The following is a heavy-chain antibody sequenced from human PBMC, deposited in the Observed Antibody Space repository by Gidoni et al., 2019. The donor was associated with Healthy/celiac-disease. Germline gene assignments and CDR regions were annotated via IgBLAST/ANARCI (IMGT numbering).Heavy chain of an antibody. J-gene: IGHJ2*01. Sequence: QVQLQESGPGLVKPSETLSLTCTVSGYSISSGSYWGWIRQPPGKGLEWIGSIYHSGSTYYNPSLKSRVTISVDTSKNQFSLKLSSVTAADTAVYYCARITIFGVVIPLGDDNWYFDLWGRGTLVTVSS. D-gene: IGHD3-3*01. CDR2: IYHSGST. CDR1: GYSISSGSY. CDR3: ARITIFGVVIPLGDDNWYFDL. V-gene: IGHV4-38-2*02.